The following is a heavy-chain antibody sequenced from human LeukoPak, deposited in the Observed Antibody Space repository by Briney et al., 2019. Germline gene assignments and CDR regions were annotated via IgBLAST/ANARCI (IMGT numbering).Heavy chain of an antibody. Sequence: QSSETLSLTCTVSGGSVSSSDYYWGWIRQPPGKGLEWIGSIYYSGSTYYNPSLKSRVTISVDTSKNQFSLKLSSVTAADTAVHYCARSIVVVPAAMQGYYYYYMDVWGKGTTVTVSS. V-gene: IGHV4-39*07. CDR1: GGSVSSSDYY. J-gene: IGHJ6*03. D-gene: IGHD2-2*01. CDR2: IYYSGST. CDR3: ARSIVVVPAAMQGYYYYYMDV.